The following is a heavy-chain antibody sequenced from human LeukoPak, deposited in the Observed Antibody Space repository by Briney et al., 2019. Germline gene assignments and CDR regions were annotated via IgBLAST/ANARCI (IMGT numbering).Heavy chain of an antibody. CDR1: GGSTSSYY. CDR2: IYYSGST. D-gene: IGHD6-19*01. V-gene: IGHV4-59*01. J-gene: IGHJ4*02. CDR3: ARTGYSSGWSNYFDY. Sequence: SETLSLTCTVSGGSTSSYYWSWIRQPPGKGLEWIGYIYYSGSTNYNPSLKSRVTISVDTSKNQFSLKLSSVTAADTAVYYCARTGYSSGWSNYFDYWGQGTLVTVSS.